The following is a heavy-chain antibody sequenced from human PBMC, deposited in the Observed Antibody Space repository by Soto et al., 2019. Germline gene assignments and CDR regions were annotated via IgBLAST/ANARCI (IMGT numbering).Heavy chain of an antibody. V-gene: IGHV1-24*01. CDR3: ATSPLLNLDYYDTERWFDP. CDR1: GYTLTELS. J-gene: IGHJ5*02. Sequence: ASVKVSCKVSGYTLTELSMHWVRQAPGEGLEWMGGFDPEDGETIYAQKFQGRVTMTEDTSTDTAYMELSSLRSEDTAVYYCATSPLLNLDYYDTERWFDPWGQGTLVTGSS. D-gene: IGHD3-22*01. CDR2: FDPEDGET.